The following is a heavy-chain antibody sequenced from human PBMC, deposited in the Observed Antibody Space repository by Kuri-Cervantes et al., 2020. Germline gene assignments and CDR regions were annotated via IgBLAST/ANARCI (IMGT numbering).Heavy chain of an antibody. V-gene: IGHV3-74*01. CDR1: GFTFSSYW. CDR3: AKDAFPAAGHYYMDV. D-gene: IGHD6-13*01. CDR2: INSDGSST. Sequence: LSLTCAASGFTFSSYWMHWVRQAPGKGLVWVSRINSDGSSTSYADSVKGRLTISRDNSKNTLYLQMNSLRTEDTAVYYCAKDAFPAAGHYYMDVWGKGITVTVSS. J-gene: IGHJ6*03.